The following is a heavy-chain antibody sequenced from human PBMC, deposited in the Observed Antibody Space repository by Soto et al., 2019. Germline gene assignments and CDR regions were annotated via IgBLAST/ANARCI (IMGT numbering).Heavy chain of an antibody. V-gene: IGHV1-58*01. CDR1: GFTFTSSA. D-gene: IGHD2-15*01. CDR3: AAFKYCSGGSCRYYFDY. Sequence: VASVKVSCKASGFTFTSSAVQWVRQARGQRLEWIGWIVVGSGNTNYAQKFQERVTITRDMSTSTAYMELSSLRSEDTAVYYCAAFKYCSGGSCRYYFDYWGQGTLVTVSS. CDR2: IVVGSGNT. J-gene: IGHJ4*02.